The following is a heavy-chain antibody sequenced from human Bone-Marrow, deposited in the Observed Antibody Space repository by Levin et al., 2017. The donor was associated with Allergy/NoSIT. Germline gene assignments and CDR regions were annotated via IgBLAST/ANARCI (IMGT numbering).Heavy chain of an antibody. D-gene: IGHD6-13*01. CDR3: ARLAHPSSRVGWFDP. CDR2: IYYSGST. J-gene: IGHJ5*02. V-gene: IGHV4-59*01. Sequence: SETLSLTCTVSAGSINNYYWSWIRQPPGKGLEWIGYIYYSGSTNNNPSLKSRVTISIDTSRSQFSLKLTSVTAADTAVYYCARLAHPSSRVGWFDPWGQGTPVTVSS. CDR1: AGSINNYY.